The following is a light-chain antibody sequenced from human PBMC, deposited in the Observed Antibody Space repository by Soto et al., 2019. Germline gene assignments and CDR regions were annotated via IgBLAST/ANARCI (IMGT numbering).Light chain of an antibody. Sequence: QSVLTQPPSVSGAPGQRVTISCTGSGSNIGAGYDVHWYQQLPGTAPKLLIFANINRPSGVPDRFSGSKSGTSASLAISGLQSEDEADYYCAAWDGSLNGYVFGTGTKLTVL. V-gene: IGLV1-40*01. CDR2: ANI. CDR3: AAWDGSLNGYV. CDR1: GSNIGAGYD. J-gene: IGLJ1*01.